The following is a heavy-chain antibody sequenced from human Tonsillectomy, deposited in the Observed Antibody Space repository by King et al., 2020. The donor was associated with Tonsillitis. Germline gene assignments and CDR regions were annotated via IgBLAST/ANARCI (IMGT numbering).Heavy chain of an antibody. CDR3: ARQERGYSYGYCSD. V-gene: IGHV4-39*01. J-gene: IGHJ4*02. CDR2: IYYSGST. Sequence: QLQESGPGLVKPSETLSLTCTVSGGSISSSSYYWGWIRQPPGKGLEWIGSIYYSGSTYYNPSLKSRVTISVDTSKNQFSLKLSSVTAADTAVYYCARQERGYSYGYCSDWGQGTLVTVSS. D-gene: IGHD5-18*01. CDR1: GGSISSSSYY.